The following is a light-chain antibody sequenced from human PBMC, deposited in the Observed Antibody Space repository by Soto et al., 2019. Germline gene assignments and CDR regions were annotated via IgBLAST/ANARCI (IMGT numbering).Light chain of an antibody. CDR3: QQSYSVPPT. CDR1: RSVAYF. J-gene: IGKJ2*01. CDR2: AAS. Sequence: DIQLTQSPASLSASIGDRVPITCRASRSVAYFLNWYQHKPGKAPELLIYAASTLETGVPSRFSGTYSGTDFTLTISNLQPEDFGTYLCQQSYSVPPTFGPGTKV. V-gene: IGKV1-39*01.